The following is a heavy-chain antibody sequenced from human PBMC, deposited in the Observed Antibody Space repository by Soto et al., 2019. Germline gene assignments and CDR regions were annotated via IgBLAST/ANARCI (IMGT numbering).Heavy chain of an antibody. CDR3: ASVVSGSYYNVFGWFDP. CDR1: GYTFTTYD. V-gene: IGHV1-69*01. Sequence: SVKVYCKASGYTFTTYDINLVRQAPGQGLDWMGGIIPIFGTANYAQKFQGRVTITADESTSTAYMELSSLRSEDTAVYYCASVVSGSYYNVFGWFDPWGQGTLVTVSS. CDR2: IIPIFGTA. D-gene: IGHD3-10*01. J-gene: IGHJ5*02.